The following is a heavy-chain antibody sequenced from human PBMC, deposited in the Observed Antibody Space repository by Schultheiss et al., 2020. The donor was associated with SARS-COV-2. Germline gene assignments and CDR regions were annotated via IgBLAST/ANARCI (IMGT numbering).Heavy chain of an antibody. CDR3: ARHDDSGYDFDY. D-gene: IGHD5-12*01. J-gene: IGHJ4*02. Sequence: SETLSLTCTVSGGSISSGSYYWSWIRQPAGKGLEWIGRIYTSGSTYYNPSLKSRVTISVDTSKNQFSLKLSSVTAADTAVYYCARHDDSGYDFDYWGQGTLVTVSS. CDR1: GGSISSGSYY. V-gene: IGHV4-61*02. CDR2: IYTSGST.